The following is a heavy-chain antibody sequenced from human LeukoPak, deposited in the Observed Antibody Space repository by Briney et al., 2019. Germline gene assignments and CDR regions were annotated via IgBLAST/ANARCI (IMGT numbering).Heavy chain of an antibody. CDR1: GFTFSSYA. Sequence: GGSLRLSCAASGFTFSSYAMHWVRQAPGKVLEWVAVISYDGSNKYYADSVKGRFTISRDNSKNTLYLQMNSLRAEDTAVYYCASWVSSSSHFDYWGQGTLVTVSS. D-gene: IGHD6-6*01. J-gene: IGHJ4*02. CDR2: ISYDGSNK. V-gene: IGHV3-30*04. CDR3: ASWVSSSSHFDY.